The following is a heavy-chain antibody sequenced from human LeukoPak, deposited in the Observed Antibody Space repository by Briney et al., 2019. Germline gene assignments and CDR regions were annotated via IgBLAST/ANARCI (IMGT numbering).Heavy chain of an antibody. CDR3: ARVRRDYGGNFDY. V-gene: IGHV4-31*03. D-gene: IGHD4-17*01. J-gene: IGHJ4*02. Sequence: SQTLSLTCTVSGGSISSGGYSWSWIRQHPGKGLEWIGYIYYSGSTYYNPSLKSRVTISVDTSKNQFSLKLSSVTAADTAVYYCARVRRDYGGNFDYWGQGTLVTVSS. CDR2: IYYSGST. CDR1: GGSISSGGYS.